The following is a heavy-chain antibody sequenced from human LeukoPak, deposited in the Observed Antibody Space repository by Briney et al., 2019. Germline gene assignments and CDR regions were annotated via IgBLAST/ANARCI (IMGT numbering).Heavy chain of an antibody. CDR2: IIPILGIA. Sequence: SVKVSCKASGGTFSSYAISWVRQAPGQGLEWMGRIIPILGIANYAQKFQGRVTITADKSTSTAYMELNSLRSEDTAVYYCAREGLAVNGMDVWGQGTTVTVSS. CDR3: AREGLAVNGMDV. CDR1: GGTFSSYA. J-gene: IGHJ6*02. V-gene: IGHV1-69*04. D-gene: IGHD2-21*01.